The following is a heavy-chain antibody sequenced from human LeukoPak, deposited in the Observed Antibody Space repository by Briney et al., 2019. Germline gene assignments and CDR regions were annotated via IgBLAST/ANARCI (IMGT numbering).Heavy chain of an antibody. D-gene: IGHD3-22*01. CDR2: IWYDGSNK. V-gene: IGHV3-33*01. J-gene: IGHJ5*02. CDR3: ARGGYYDSSGYYPFDP. CDR1: GFTFSSYG. Sequence: GGPLRLSCAASGFTFSSYGMHWVRQAPGKGLEWVAVIWYDGSNKYYADSVKGRFTISRDNSKNTLYLQMNSLRAEDTAVYYCARGGYYDSSGYYPFDPWGQGTLVTVSS.